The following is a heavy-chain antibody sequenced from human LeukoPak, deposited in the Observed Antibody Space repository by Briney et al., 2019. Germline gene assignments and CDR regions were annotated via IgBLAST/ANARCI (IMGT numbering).Heavy chain of an antibody. CDR1: GGTFSSYA. Sequence: GASVKVSCKASGGTFSSYAISWVRQAPGQGLEWMGGIIPIFGTANYAQKFQGRVTITADESTSTAYMELSGLRSEDTAVYYCSVGATKYYYGMEVWGQGTTVTASS. J-gene: IGHJ6*02. V-gene: IGHV1-69*13. CDR2: IIPIFGTA. CDR3: SVGATKYYYGMEV. D-gene: IGHD1-26*01.